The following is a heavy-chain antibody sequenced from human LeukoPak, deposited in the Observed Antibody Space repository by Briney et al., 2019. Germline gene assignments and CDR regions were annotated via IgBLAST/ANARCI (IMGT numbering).Heavy chain of an antibody. J-gene: IGHJ5*02. Sequence: ASVKVSCKASGGTFSSYAICWVRQAPGQGLEWMGGIIPIFGTANYAQKFQGRVTITADESTSTAYMELSCLRSEDTAVYYCARSGSYSDWFDPWGQGTLVTVSS. D-gene: IGHD3-10*01. V-gene: IGHV1-69*13. CDR3: ARSGSYSDWFDP. CDR1: GGTFSSYA. CDR2: IIPIFGTA.